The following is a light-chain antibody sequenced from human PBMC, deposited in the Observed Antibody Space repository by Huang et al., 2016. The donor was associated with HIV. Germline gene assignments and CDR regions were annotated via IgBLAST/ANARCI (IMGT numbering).Light chain of an antibody. J-gene: IGKJ5*01. V-gene: IGKV1-33*01. Sequence: DIQMTHSPSSLSASVGDRITITCQASQDISNHLNWYQQKPGEAPKLLMFDASNLETGVPSRCSGSGSETHFTFNISSLQPEDFATYYCQQYDNFPPSITFGQGTRLEIK. CDR3: QQYDNFPPSIT. CDR2: DAS. CDR1: QDISNH.